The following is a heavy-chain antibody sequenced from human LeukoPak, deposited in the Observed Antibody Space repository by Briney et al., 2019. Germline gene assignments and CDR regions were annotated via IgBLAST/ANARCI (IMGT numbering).Heavy chain of an antibody. Sequence: ASVKVSCKASGYTFTSYAMNWVRQAPGQGLEWMGWINTNTGNPTYAQGFTGRFGFSLDTSVSTAYLQISSLKAEDTAVYYCARVSEGAYYYYYMDVWGKGTTVTVSS. V-gene: IGHV7-4-1*02. J-gene: IGHJ6*03. CDR2: INTNTGNP. CDR1: GYTFTSYA. D-gene: IGHD3-10*01. CDR3: ARVSEGAYYYYYMDV.